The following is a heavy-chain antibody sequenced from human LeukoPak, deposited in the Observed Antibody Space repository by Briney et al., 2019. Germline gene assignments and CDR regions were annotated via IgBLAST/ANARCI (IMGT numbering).Heavy chain of an antibody. CDR2: ISYDGSNK. CDR3: ARDPLGDSTYYFDY. D-gene: IGHD2-21*01. V-gene: IGHV3-30*04. CDR1: GFTFSSYA. Sequence: PGGSLRLSCAASGFTFSSYAMHWVRQAPGKGVEWVAVISYDGSNKYYADSVKGRFTISRDNSKNTLYLQMNSLRAEDTAVYYCARDPLGDSTYYFDYWGQGTLVTVSS. J-gene: IGHJ4*02.